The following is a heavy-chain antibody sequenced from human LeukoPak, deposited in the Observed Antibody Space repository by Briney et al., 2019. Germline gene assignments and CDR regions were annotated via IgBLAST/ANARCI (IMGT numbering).Heavy chain of an antibody. CDR3: ARGGRSFTEIDY. J-gene: IGHJ4*02. CDR2: IFPGDSDT. CDR1: GYSFPAYW. D-gene: IGHD6-6*01. V-gene: IGHV5-51*01. Sequence: PGESLKISCKGSGYSFPAYWIGWVRQMPGKGLEWMGIIFPGDSDTRYSPSFQGQVTISADKSLSTAYLQWRSLKASDTAMYYCARGGRSFTEIDYWGQGTLVTVSS.